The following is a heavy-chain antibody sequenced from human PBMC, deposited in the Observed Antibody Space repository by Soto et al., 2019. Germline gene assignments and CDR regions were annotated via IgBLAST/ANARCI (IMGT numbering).Heavy chain of an antibody. CDR3: AKDRVILTGYYDY. CDR1: GFTFSSYA. J-gene: IGHJ4*02. D-gene: IGHD3-9*01. CDR2: ISGSGGST. V-gene: IGHV3-23*01. Sequence: GGSLRLFCAASGFTFSSYAMSWVRQAPGKGLEWVSAISGSGGSTYYADSVKGRFTISRDNSKNTLYLQMNSLRAEDTAVYYCAKDRVILTGYYDYWGQGTLVTVSS.